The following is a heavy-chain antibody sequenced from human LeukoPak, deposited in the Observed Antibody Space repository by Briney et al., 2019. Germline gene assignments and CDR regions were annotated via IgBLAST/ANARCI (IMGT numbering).Heavy chain of an antibody. CDR1: GYSFTSYC. Sequence: GESLKISCKGSGYSFTSYCIGWVRQMPGKGLEWMGIIYPGDSGTRYSPSFQGQVTISADKSISTAYLQWSSLKAADTAMYYCARHGRGDDHGEIDYGGQGTLVTVLS. CDR2: IYPGDSGT. D-gene: IGHD4/OR15-4a*01. CDR3: ARHGRGDDHGEIDY. V-gene: IGHV5-51*01. J-gene: IGHJ4*02.